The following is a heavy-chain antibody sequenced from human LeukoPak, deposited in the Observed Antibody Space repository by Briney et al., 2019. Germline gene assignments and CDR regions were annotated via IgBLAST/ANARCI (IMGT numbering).Heavy chain of an antibody. CDR2: VNPQGRN. V-gene: IGHV4-4*02. Sequence: SGTLSLTCGVSVGSISNTNWWTWVRQPPGTGLDWIGEVNPQGRNNYNPSLKSRVAISVDKYKNHITLKLTSVTAADTAVYYCAREGGPYRPLDDSGQGTLVTV. J-gene: IGHJ4*02. CDR1: VGSISNTNW. CDR3: AREGGPYRPLDD.